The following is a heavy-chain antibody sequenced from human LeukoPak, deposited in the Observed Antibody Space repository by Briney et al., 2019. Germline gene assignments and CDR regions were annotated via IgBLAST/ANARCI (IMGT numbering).Heavy chain of an antibody. CDR1: GLTFSSYA. CDR3: AKDQSKYYGSPVDY. CDR2: ISGSGGST. J-gene: IGHJ4*02. Sequence: GGSLRLSCAASGLTFSSYAMSWVRQAPGKGLEWVSAISGSGGSTYYADSVKGRFTISRDNSKNTLYLQMNSLRAEDTAVYYCAKDQSKYYGSPVDYWGQGTLVTVSS. V-gene: IGHV3-23*01. D-gene: IGHD3-10*01.